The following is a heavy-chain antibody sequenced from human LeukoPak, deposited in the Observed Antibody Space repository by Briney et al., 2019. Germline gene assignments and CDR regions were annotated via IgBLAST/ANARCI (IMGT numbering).Heavy chain of an antibody. CDR1: GFTFSDYC. J-gene: IGHJ4*02. V-gene: IGHV3-11*04. Sequence: GGSLGLSCAASGFTFSDYCMSWIRQAPGKGLEWVSYISGSGSTIYYADSVKGRFTISRDNAKNSLYLQMNGLRAEDTAVYYCARARSGWFGELLTYFDYWGQGTLVTVSS. CDR2: ISGSGSTI. CDR3: ARARSGWFGELLTYFDY. D-gene: IGHD3-10*01.